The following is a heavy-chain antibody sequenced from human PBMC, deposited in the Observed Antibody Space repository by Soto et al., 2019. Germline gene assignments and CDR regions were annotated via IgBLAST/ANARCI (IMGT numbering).Heavy chain of an antibody. D-gene: IGHD2-21*01. CDR3: ARDGAGAYGLGWFDP. V-gene: IGHV4-31*03. CDR2: IYHSGST. Sequence: SETLSLTCTVSGDSISRGGYYWNWIRQHPRKGLEWIGYIYHSGSTNYNPSLKRRVTISVDTSKNQLSLELSNVTAADTAVYYCARDGAGAYGLGWFDPWGQGILVTVSS. J-gene: IGHJ5*02. CDR1: GDSISRGGYY.